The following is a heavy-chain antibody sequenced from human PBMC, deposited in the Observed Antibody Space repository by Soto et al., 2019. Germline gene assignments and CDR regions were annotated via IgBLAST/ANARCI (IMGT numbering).Heavy chain of an antibody. CDR3: ARSRPAGTDYYYYYGMDV. CDR1: EFTFSSYD. Sequence: GGSLRLSCAASEFTFSSYDMHWVRQATGKGLEWVSAIGTAGDPYYPGSVKGRFTISRENAKNSLYLQMNSLRAGDTAVYYCARSRPAGTDYYYYYGMDVWGQGTTVTVSS. CDR2: IGTAGDP. J-gene: IGHJ6*02. D-gene: IGHD2-2*01. V-gene: IGHV3-13*05.